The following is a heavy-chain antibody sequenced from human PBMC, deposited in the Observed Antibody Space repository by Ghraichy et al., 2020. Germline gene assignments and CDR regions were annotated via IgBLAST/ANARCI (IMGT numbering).Heavy chain of an antibody. CDR1: GGFISTSNYY. D-gene: IGHD1-26*01. Sequence: GSLRLSCSVSGGFISTSNYYWGWIRQPPGKGLEWIGSFYYGGNTYYNPSLKSRVTISVDTSKNQVSLRLTSVTATDTAVYYCFSGITDPYYFDFWGQGTLVTVSS. J-gene: IGHJ4*02. CDR3: FSGITDPYYFDF. CDR2: FYYGGNT. V-gene: IGHV4-39*01.